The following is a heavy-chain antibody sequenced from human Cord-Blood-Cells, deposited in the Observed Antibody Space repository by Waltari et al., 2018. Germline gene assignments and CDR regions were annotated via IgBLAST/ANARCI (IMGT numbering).Heavy chain of an antibody. CDR3: ARDRGTIFGVVINY. Sequence: QVQLVQSGAEVKKPGASVKVSCKASGDTFPGDYIHWLRRAPGQGLEWRGWINPNSGGTNYAQKFQGRVTMTRDTSISTAYMELSRLRSDDTAVYYCARDRGTIFGVVINYWGQGTLVTVSS. D-gene: IGHD3-3*01. CDR1: GDTFPGDY. V-gene: IGHV1-2*02. J-gene: IGHJ4*02. CDR2: INPNSGGT.